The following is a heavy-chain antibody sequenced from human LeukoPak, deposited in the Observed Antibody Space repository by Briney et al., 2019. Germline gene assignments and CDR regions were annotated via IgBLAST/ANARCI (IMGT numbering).Heavy chain of an antibody. CDR3: ARAGDYYSTGDC. Sequence: PGGSLRLSCAASGFTISDHYMDWVRQAPGKGLEWVGRSRNKANRYTTEYAASVKGRFTISGDDSNNSLYLQMSSLKTDDTAVYYCARAGDYYSTGDCWGQGTLVTVSS. V-gene: IGHV3-72*01. D-gene: IGHD3-22*01. CDR1: GFTISDHY. CDR2: SRNKANRYTT. J-gene: IGHJ4*02.